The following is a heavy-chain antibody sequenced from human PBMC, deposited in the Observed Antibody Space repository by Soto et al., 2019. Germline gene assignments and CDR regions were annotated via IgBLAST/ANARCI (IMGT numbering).Heavy chain of an antibody. V-gene: IGHV3-33*05. CDR1: GFTFSSYG. CDR2: VEYNGKTK. J-gene: IGHJ6*02. CDR3: AREGDDHCSGTRCFHYYGLDV. D-gene: IGHD2-15*01. Sequence: QVQLVESGGGVVQPGTSLRLSCVASGFTFSSYGIHWVRQAPGKGLEWVGLVEYNGKTKLYADSVKGRVTISRDNSNRAAYLHVNSLKADDTGVYYCAREGDDHCSGTRCFHYYGLDVWGQGTTVIVSS.